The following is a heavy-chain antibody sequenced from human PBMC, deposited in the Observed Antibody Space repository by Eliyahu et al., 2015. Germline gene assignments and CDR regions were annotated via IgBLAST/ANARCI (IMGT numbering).Heavy chain of an antibody. V-gene: IGHV3-30*18. CDR3: AKESVPGTAHYYYTDV. Sequence: QVQLVESGGGVVXPGRSLRLSXXGSXFXXXNYGIHWVRQAPGKGLEWVAVISYDGSKKFHADSVKGRFTISRDNSKNTLFLQMNSLRAEDTAVYYCAKESVPGTAHYYYTDVWGKGTTVTVSS. CDR2: ISYDGSKK. CDR1: XFXXXNYG. D-gene: IGHD6-19*01. J-gene: IGHJ6*03.